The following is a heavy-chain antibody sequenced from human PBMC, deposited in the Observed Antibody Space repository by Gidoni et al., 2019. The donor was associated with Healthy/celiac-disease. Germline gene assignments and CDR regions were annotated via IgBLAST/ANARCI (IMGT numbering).Heavy chain of an antibody. Sequence: EVQLVESGGGLVKTGGSLRLSCAASGFTFSSYSMNWVRQAPWKGLEWVSSISSSSSYIYYADSGKGRFTISRDNAKNSLYLQMNSLRAEDTAVYYCASQYCSSTSCYGWGQGTMVTVSS. CDR2: ISSSSSYI. J-gene: IGHJ3*01. CDR3: ASQYCSSTSCYG. CDR1: GFTFSSYS. V-gene: IGHV3-21*01. D-gene: IGHD2-2*01.